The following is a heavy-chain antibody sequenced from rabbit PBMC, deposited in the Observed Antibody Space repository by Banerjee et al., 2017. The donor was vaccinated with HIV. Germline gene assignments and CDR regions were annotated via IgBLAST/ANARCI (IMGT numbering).Heavy chain of an antibody. V-gene: IGHV1S45*01. J-gene: IGHJ6*01. CDR3: ARDSGSSFSSYGMDL. D-gene: IGHD8-1*01. CDR2: INAVTGKA. CDR1: GFSFSNKAG. Sequence: QEQLVESGGGLVKPEGSLKLSCTASGFSFSNKAGMCWVRKAPGKGLEWIACINAVTGKAVYASWAKGLFTSSKISSTTVTLKMTSLTAADTATYFCARDSGSSFSSYGMDLWGPGTLVTVS.